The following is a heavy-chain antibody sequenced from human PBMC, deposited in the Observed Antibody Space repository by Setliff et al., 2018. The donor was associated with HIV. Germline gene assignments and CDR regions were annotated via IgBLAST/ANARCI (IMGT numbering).Heavy chain of an antibody. CDR1: GLTDTYNY. Sequence: GVLRLSCAASGLTDTYNYMNWVRQAPGRGREWVSYISSSGGTIYDADSVKRRFAISRDNSKKSLYLQMNSLRADDTAVDYCARDYLYYNLYNGSPVYGMDVWGQGTTVTVSS. V-gene: IGHV3-11*04. CDR3: ARDYLYYNLYNGSPVYGMDV. D-gene: IGHD3-3*01. J-gene: IGHJ6*02. CDR2: ISSSGGTI.